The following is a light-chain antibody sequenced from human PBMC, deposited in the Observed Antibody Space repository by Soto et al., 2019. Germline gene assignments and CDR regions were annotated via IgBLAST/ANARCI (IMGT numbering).Light chain of an antibody. CDR1: QSVSSN. V-gene: IGKV3D-15*01. CDR2: GAS. CDR3: QQRSNWPIT. Sequence: EIVMTQSPVTLSVSPGGRAILSCRASQSVSSNLAWYRQKPGQAPRLLIYGASTRATGIPARFSGSGSGTEFTLTISSLEPEDFAVYYCQQRSNWPITFGQGTRLEIK. J-gene: IGKJ5*01.